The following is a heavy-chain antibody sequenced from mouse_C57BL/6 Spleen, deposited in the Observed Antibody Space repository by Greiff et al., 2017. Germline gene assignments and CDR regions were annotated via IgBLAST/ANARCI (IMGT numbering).Heavy chain of an antibody. CDR3: ARSTYYYGSSPVGFDY. CDR2: FTMYSDAT. D-gene: IGHD1-1*01. CDR1: YFSFMASA. V-gene: IGHV1-49*01. J-gene: IGHJ2*01. Sequence: LQQSGAELVRPGSSVKLSCKDSYFSFMASAMHWVKQRPGHGLEWIGSFTMYSDATEYSENFKGKGTLTANTSSTTAYIELSSLTSEDSAVYYCARSTYYYGSSPVGFDYWGQGTTLTVSS.